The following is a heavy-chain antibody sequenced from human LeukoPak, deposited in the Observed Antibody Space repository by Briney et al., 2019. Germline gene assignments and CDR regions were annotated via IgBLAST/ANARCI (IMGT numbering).Heavy chain of an antibody. CDR2: IYDSGNT. CDR3: ARGYYYDSSGYFLDF. D-gene: IGHD3-22*01. Sequence: PSETLSITCSVSDGSVSSGSYYLNWIRQPPGKGLEWIGQIYDSGNTNYNPSLKSRVTMSVDTSKNQVSLKLSSVTAADTAVYYCARGYYYDSSGYFLDFWGQGTLVTVSS. CDR1: DGSVSSGSYY. V-gene: IGHV4-61*01. J-gene: IGHJ4*02.